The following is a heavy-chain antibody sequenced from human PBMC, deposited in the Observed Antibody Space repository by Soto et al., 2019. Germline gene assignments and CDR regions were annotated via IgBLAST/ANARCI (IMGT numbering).Heavy chain of an antibody. CDR1: GFIFSNAW. CDR3: TTDYPYNYDSRCYDH. CDR2: ITSKTDGGAT. Sequence: EVQLVESGGDLVKPGGSLRLSCEVSGFIFSNAWINWVRQAPGWGLEWVGHITSKTDGGATDYAAPVKGRCSISRDDSRNTVFLHMNNLKTEDTAVYYCTTDYPYNYDSRCYDHWGPGTLVTVSS. V-gene: IGHV3-15*07. D-gene: IGHD3-22*01. J-gene: IGHJ4*02.